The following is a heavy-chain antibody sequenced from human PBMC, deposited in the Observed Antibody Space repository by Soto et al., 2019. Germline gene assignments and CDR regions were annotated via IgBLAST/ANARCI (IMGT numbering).Heavy chain of an antibody. J-gene: IGHJ2*01. V-gene: IGHV1-69*12. Sequence: QVQLVQSGAEVKKPGSSVKVSCKASGGTFSNYAISWVRQAPGQGLEWMGGITPIFGTANYAQKFQGRVTITADDYRSTVYMELSRLRSEDTAVYYCAQTLGLEVAGPGRFDLWGRGTLVTVSS. CDR3: AQTLGLEVAGPGRFDL. CDR2: ITPIFGTA. CDR1: GGTFSNYA. D-gene: IGHD6-19*01.